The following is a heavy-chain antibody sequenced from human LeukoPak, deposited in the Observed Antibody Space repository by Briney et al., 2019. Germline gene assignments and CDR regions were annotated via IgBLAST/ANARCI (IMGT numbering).Heavy chain of an antibody. Sequence: SETLSLTCTVSGGSISSGGYYWSWIRQPPGKGLEWIGYIYHSGSTYYNPSLKSRVTISVDRSKNQFSLKLSSVTAADTAVYYCARGGLWFGEFDVFDIWGQGTMVTVSS. CDR3: ARGGLWFGEFDVFDI. D-gene: IGHD3-10*01. J-gene: IGHJ3*02. V-gene: IGHV4-30-2*01. CDR2: IYHSGST. CDR1: GGSISSGGYY.